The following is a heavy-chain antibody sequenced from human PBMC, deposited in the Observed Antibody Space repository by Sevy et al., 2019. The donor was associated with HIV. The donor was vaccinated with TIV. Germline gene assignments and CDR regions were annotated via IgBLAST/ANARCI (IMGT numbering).Heavy chain of an antibody. J-gene: IGHJ6*02. V-gene: IGHV5-51*01. Sequence: GESLKISCKGSGYTFSSYWIGWVRQMPGKGLEWMGIIFPDDSDTRYSPSFQGQVTISADKSTSTAYLHWSSLKDSDTAMYYCARHHASYGVTGYYYYYGLDVWGQGTTVTVSS. CDR2: IFPDDSDT. CDR3: ARHHASYGVTGYYYYYGLDV. CDR1: GYTFSSYW. D-gene: IGHD3-16*01.